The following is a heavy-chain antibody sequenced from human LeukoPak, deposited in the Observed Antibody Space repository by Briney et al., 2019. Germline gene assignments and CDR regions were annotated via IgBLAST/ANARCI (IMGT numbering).Heavy chain of an antibody. V-gene: IGHV3-30*09. CDR3: ATRMNSYDNSGYYPHY. Sequence: GGSLRLSCAASGFTFSSYAMHWVRQAPGEGLAWVALISYDGSNKYYADSVKGRFAISRDNSKNTLYLQMNSLRAEDTAVYYCATRMNSYDNSGYYPHYWGQGTLVTVSS. D-gene: IGHD3-22*01. CDR2: ISYDGSNK. J-gene: IGHJ4*02. CDR1: GFTFSSYA.